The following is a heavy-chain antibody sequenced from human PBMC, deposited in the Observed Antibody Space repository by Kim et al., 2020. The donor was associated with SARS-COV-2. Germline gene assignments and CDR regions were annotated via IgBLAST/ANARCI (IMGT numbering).Heavy chain of an antibody. V-gene: IGHV7-4-1*02. CDR2: INTNTGNP. D-gene: IGHD4-4*01. CDR3: ARVGDGGYSNYLYYYGMDV. Sequence: ASVKVSCKASGYTFTSYAMNWVRQAPGQGLEWMGWINTNTGNPTYAQGFTGRFVFSLDTSVSTACLQISSLKAEDTAVYYCARVGDGGYSNYLYYYGMDVWGQGTTVTVSS. J-gene: IGHJ6*02. CDR1: GYTFTSYA.